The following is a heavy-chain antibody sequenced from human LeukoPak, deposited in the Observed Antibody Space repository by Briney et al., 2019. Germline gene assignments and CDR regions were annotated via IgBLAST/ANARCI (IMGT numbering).Heavy chain of an antibody. J-gene: IGHJ4*02. Sequence: GGSLRLSCAAYGFTFRSYWMSWVRQAPGKGLKWVANIKQDGSEKYYVDSVKGRFTISRDNAKNSLYLQMNSLRAEDTAVYYCARGPSYIWGSYRYTILYYFDYWGQGTLVTVSS. D-gene: IGHD3-16*02. CDR2: IKQDGSEK. V-gene: IGHV3-7*03. CDR3: ARGPSYIWGSYRYTILYYFDY. CDR1: GFTFRSYW.